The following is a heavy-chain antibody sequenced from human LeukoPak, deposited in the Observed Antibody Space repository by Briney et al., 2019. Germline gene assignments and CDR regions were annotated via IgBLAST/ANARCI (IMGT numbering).Heavy chain of an antibody. J-gene: IGHJ5*02. CDR1: GYTFTNYY. V-gene: IGHV1-46*01. CDR3: ARDREVGALLNWFDP. CDR2: INPSGGST. Sequence: GASVKVSCKASGYTFTNYYMHWVRQAPGQGLEWMGIINPSGGSTSYAQKFQGRVTMTRDMSTSTVYMELSSLRSEDTAVYYCARDREVGALLNWFDPWGQGTLVTVSS. D-gene: IGHD1-26*01.